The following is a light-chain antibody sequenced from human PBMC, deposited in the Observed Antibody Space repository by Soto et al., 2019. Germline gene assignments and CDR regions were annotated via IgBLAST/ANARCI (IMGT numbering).Light chain of an antibody. Sequence: QSVLTQPASVSGSPGQSITISCTGTSSDVGGYNYVSWYQQHPGKAPKLMIYEVSNRPSGVSHRFSGSKSGNTASLTISGLQAEDEADYYCSSYASSSTSFGTGTKLTVL. CDR1: SSDVGGYNY. CDR2: EVS. V-gene: IGLV2-14*03. CDR3: SSYASSSTS. J-gene: IGLJ1*01.